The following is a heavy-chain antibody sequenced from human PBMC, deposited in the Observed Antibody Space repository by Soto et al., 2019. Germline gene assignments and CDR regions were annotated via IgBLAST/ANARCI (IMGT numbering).Heavy chain of an antibody. CDR1: GFTFRSYG. D-gene: IGHD6-13*01. CDR3: AKDPAYSSLRYYYYYYGMDV. CDR2: ISYDGSNK. Sequence: PGGSLGRSCADSGFTFRSYGIHWVRQAPGKGLEWVAVISYDGSNKYYADSVKGRFTISRDNSKNTLYLQMNSLRAEDTAVYYCAKDPAYSSLRYYYYYYGMDVWGQGTTVTVSS. J-gene: IGHJ6*02. V-gene: IGHV3-30*18.